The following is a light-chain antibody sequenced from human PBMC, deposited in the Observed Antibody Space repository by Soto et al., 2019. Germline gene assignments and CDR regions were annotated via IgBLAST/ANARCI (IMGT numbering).Light chain of an antibody. CDR1: RSVSSSY. Sequence: EIVLTQSPGTLSLSPGERATLSCRASRSVSSSYLAWYQQRPGQAPRLLIYEASSRATGIPDRFSGSGSGKDFTLTISRLEPEDFAVYYCHQHGGSPPPFGQGTRLEIK. CDR2: EAS. V-gene: IGKV3-20*01. J-gene: IGKJ5*01. CDR3: HQHGGSPPP.